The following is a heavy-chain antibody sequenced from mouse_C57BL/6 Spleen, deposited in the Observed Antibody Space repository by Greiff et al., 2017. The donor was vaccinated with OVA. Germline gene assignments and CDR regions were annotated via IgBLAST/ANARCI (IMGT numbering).Heavy chain of an antibody. Sequence: VQLVESGADLAKPGASVKLSCKASGYTFTSYWMHWVKQRPGQGLEWIGYINPSSGYTKYNQKFKDKATWTADKSSSTAYMQLSSLTYEDSAVYYCARTGDYLDYWGQGTTLTVSS. CDR2: INPSSGYT. CDR1: GYTFTSYW. CDR3: ARTGDYLDY. V-gene: IGHV1-7*01. J-gene: IGHJ2*01.